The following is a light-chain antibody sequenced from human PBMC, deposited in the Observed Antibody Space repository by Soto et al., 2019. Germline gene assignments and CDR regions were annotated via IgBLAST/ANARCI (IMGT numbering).Light chain of an antibody. CDR2: DAS. V-gene: IGKV1-5*01. CDR3: QQYNSYWT. Sequence: DIQMTQSPSTLSASVGDRVTITCRASQSIVGWLAWYQQKPGKAPKLLIYDASSLESGVPSRFSGSGSGTEFTLTISSLQPGDYGTYYCQQYNSYWTFGQGTKVDIK. J-gene: IGKJ1*01. CDR1: QSIVGW.